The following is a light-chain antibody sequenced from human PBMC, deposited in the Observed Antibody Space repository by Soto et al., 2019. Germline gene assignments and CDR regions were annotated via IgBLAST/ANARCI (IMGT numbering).Light chain of an antibody. CDR1: QSVSSSY. CDR2: GAS. Sequence: EIVLTQSPGTLSLSPGERATLSCRASQSVSSSYLAWYQQKPGQAPRLLIYGASSRATGIPDRFSGSGSGTDFTLTIRRLEREDFAVYYCQQYGSSPPWTFGQGTKVEIK. J-gene: IGKJ1*01. V-gene: IGKV3-20*01. CDR3: QQYGSSPPWT.